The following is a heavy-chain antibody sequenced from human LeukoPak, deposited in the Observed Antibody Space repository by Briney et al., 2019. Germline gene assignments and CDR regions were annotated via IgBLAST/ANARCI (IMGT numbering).Heavy chain of an antibody. CDR2: INGSGGST. V-gene: IGHV3-23*01. CDR3: AKDTPMVRGIIDY. D-gene: IGHD3-10*01. CDR1: GFTFSSYA. Sequence: PGVSLRLSCAASGFTFSSYAMSWLRQAPGKGLEWVSAINGSGGSTYYTDSVKGRFTISRDNSKNTLYLQINTLRAEDTAVYYCAKDTPMVRGIIDYWGQGTLVTVSS. J-gene: IGHJ4*02.